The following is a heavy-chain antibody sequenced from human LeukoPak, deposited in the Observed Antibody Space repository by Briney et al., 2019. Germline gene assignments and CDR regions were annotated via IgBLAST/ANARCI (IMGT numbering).Heavy chain of an antibody. CDR2: ISWNGGST. D-gene: IGHD3-3*01. Sequence: GGSLRLSCAASGFTFDDYGMSWVRQAPGKGLEWVSGISWNGGSTGYADSVRGRFTISRDNAKNSLYLQMNSLRAEDTALYYCARRTLEWLALDYWGQGTLVTVSS. J-gene: IGHJ4*02. V-gene: IGHV3-20*04. CDR1: GFTFDDYG. CDR3: ARRTLEWLALDY.